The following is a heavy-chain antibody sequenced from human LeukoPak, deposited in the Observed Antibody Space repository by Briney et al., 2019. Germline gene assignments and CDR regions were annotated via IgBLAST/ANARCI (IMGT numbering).Heavy chain of an antibody. CDR1: GFTLSNYA. Sequence: GGSLRLSCAASGFTLSNYAMGWVRQAPGKGLEWVSTFSGRSASTYYVDSVKGRFTISRDNSKNTLYLQMNSLRAEDTAVYYCAKDHVADTAMVDYWGQGTLVTVSS. V-gene: IGHV3-23*01. J-gene: IGHJ4*02. CDR2: FSGRSAST. CDR3: AKDHVADTAMVDY. D-gene: IGHD5-18*01.